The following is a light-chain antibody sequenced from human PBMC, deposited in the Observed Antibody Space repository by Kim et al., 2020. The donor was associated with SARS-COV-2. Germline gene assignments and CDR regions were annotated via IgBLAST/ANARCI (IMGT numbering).Light chain of an antibody. CDR2: EVS. V-gene: IGLV2-18*02. CDR1: SSDVGS. Sequence: QSALTQPPSVSGSPGKSVTISCTGTSSDVGSVSWYQQPPGTAPKLMIYEVSNRHSGVPDRFSGSKSGNTASLTISGLQAEDEADYYCSSYTSSNTYVFGTGTKVTVL. CDR3: SSYTSSNTYV. J-gene: IGLJ1*01.